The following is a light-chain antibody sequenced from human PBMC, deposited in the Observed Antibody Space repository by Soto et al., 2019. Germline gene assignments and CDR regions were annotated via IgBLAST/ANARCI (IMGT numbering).Light chain of an antibody. V-gene: IGKV3-20*01. CDR1: ESVTGSY. CDR3: QPYNNWPLT. CDR2: GTS. Sequence: EIVLTQSPGTLSLSAGERATLSCRVSESVTGSYLAWYQQKPGQAPRLLIHGTSSRATGIPDRFRGSGSGTDFTLTISRLEPEDFAVYYCQPYNNWPLTFGGGTKVDIK. J-gene: IGKJ4*01.